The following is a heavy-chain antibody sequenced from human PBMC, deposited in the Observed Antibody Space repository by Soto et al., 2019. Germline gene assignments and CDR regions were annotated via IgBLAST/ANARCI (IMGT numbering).Heavy chain of an antibody. Sequence: ASVKVSCKASGYTFTSYGISWVRQAPGQGLEWMGWISAYNGNTNYAQKLQGRVTMTTDTSTSTAYMELRSLRSDDTAVYYCAITRYGGYFQYFQHWGQGTLVTVSS. CDR1: GYTFTSYG. J-gene: IGHJ1*01. CDR3: AITRYGGYFQYFQH. D-gene: IGHD4-17*01. CDR2: ISAYNGNT. V-gene: IGHV1-18*01.